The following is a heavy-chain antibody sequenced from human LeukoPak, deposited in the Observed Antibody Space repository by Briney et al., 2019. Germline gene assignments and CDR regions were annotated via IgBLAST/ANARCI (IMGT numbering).Heavy chain of an antibody. Sequence: SETLSLTCAVYGGSFSGYYWSWIRQPPGKGLEWIGSIYYSGSTYYNPSLKSRVTISVDTSKNQFSLKLSSVTAADTAVYYCATPGKMYYYGSGSYAFDIWGQGTMVTVSS. CDR2: IYYSGST. CDR1: GGSFSGYY. J-gene: IGHJ3*02. D-gene: IGHD3-10*01. CDR3: ATPGKMYYYGSGSYAFDI. V-gene: IGHV4-34*01.